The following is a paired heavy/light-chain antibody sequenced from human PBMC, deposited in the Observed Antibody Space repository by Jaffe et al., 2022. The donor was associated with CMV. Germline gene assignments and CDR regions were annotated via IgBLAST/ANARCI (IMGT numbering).Light chain of an antibody. CDR2: KAS. Sequence: DIQMTQSPSTLSASVGDRVTITCRASQSISSWLAWYQQKPGKAPKLLIYKASSLESGVPSRFSGSGSGTEFTLTISSLQPDDFATYYCQQYNSYSLTFGGGTKVEIK. J-gene: IGKJ4*01. CDR3: QQYNSYSLT. CDR1: QSISSW. V-gene: IGKV1-5*03.
Heavy chain of an antibody. V-gene: IGHV3-64D*06. J-gene: IGHJ4*02. Sequence: EVQLVESGGGLVQPGGSLRLSCSASGFTFSSYAMHWVRQAPGKGLEYVSAISSNGGSTYYADSVKGRFTISRDNSKNTLYLQMSSLRAEDTAVYYCVKAGSSWSLFDYWGQGTLVTVSS. D-gene: IGHD6-13*01. CDR2: ISSNGGST. CDR1: GFTFSSYA. CDR3: VKAGSSWSLFDY.